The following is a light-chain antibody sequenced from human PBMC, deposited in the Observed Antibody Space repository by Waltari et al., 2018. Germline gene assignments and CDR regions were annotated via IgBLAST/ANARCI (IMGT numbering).Light chain of an antibody. CDR1: QSISSW. CDR2: DAS. Sequence: DIQMTQSPSTLSASVGDRVTITCRASQSISSWLAWYQQKPGKAPKLLIYDASNRATGVPARFSGSGSGTDFTLTISSLEPEDLGVYYCQQRGNWPITFGQGTRLEI. J-gene: IGKJ5*01. V-gene: IGKV1-5*01. CDR3: QQRGNWPIT.